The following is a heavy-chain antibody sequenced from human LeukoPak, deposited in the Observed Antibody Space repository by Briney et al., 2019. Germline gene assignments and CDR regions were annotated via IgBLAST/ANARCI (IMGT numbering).Heavy chain of an antibody. CDR2: IKQDGSEK. D-gene: IGHD3-3*01. J-gene: IGHJ6*03. CDR3: ARHNYDFWSVYMDV. Sequence: GGSLRLSCAASGFTFSSYWMSWVRQAPGKGLEWLANIKQDGSEKYYVDSVKGRFTISRDNAKNSLYLQMNSLRAEDTAVYYCARHNYDFWSVYMDVGGKGTTVTVSS. V-gene: IGHV3-7*01. CDR1: GFTFSSYW.